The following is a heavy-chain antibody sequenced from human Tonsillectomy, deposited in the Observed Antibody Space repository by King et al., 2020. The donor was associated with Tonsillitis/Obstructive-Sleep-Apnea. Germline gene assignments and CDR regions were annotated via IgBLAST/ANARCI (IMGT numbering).Heavy chain of an antibody. CDR3: ARGGQCTKGVCFFMDG. Sequence: VQLVEAGAEVKEPGASVKVSCKASGYTFPSHYMHWVRQAPGQGLEWMGIINPSGFTRYAQKFQGRVTVTRDTSTNTVYMELSSLRFEDTAVYYCARGGQCTKGVCFFMDGWGKGTTVTVSS. CDR1: GYTFPSHY. J-gene: IGHJ6*03. V-gene: IGHV1-46*01. CDR2: INPSGFT. D-gene: IGHD2-8*01.